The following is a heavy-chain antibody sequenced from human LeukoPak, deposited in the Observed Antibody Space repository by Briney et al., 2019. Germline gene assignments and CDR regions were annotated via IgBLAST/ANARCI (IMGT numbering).Heavy chain of an antibody. J-gene: IGHJ6*02. CDR3: AFLEGYSYGTGSSYGTDV. CDR2: ISFDVRNT. D-gene: IGHD5-18*01. Sequence: GGSLRLSCAASGFXLSSYAIHWVRQAPGKGREWLAYISFDVRNTYYSESVKGRFTITRDNFRHTLYLQMNSLRTEDTAVYYCAFLEGYSYGTGSSYGTDVWGQGTAVTVS. CDR1: GFXLSSYA. V-gene: IGHV3-30*03.